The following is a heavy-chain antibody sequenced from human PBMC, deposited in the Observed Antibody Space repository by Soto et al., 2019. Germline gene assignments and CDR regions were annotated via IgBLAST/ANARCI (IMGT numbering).Heavy chain of an antibody. CDR1: GFSVTNNY. CDR2: IDIGGNT. D-gene: IGHD2-2*01. Sequence: EVQVVESGGGLVQPGGSLRLSCAASGFSVTNNYMNWVRQAPGKGLEWVSIIDIGGNTYYADSVKDRFTISRDNSRNTLELHMDSLQAEDTAVYYCARGRGSTGYLGREHYFDYWGQGTLVTVSP. V-gene: IGHV3-66*01. J-gene: IGHJ4*02. CDR3: ARGRGSTGYLGREHYFDY.